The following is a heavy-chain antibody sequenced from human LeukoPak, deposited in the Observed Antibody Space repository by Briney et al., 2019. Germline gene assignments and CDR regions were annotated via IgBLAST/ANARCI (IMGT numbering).Heavy chain of an antibody. V-gene: IGHV4-59*01. J-gene: IGHJ6*03. CDR3: ARFHYDILTGPPTSYYYYYMDV. Sequence: SETLSLTCTVSGGSISSYYWSWIRQPPGKGLEWIGYIYYSGSTNYNPSLKSRVTISVDTSKNQFSLKLSSVTAADTAVYYCARFHYDILTGPPTSYYYYYMDVWGKGTTVTISS. CDR2: IYYSGST. CDR1: GGSISSYY. D-gene: IGHD3-9*01.